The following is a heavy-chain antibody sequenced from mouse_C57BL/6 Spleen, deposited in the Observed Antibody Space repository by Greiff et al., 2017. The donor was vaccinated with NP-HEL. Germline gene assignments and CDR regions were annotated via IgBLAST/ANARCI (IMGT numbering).Heavy chain of an antibody. Sequence: VQLKESGPGLVKPSQSLSLPCSVTGYSITSGYYWNWIRQFPGNKLEWMGYISYDGSNNYNPSLKNRISITRDTSKNQFFLKLNSVTTEDTATYYCAREGDSYPFAYWGQGTLVTVSA. J-gene: IGHJ3*01. CDR1: GYSITSGYY. D-gene: IGHD2-13*01. V-gene: IGHV3-6*01. CDR2: ISYDGSN. CDR3: AREGDSYPFAY.